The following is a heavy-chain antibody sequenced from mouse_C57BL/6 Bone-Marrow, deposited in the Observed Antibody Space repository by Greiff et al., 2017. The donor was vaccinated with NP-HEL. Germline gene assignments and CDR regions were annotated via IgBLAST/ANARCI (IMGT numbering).Heavy chain of an antibody. J-gene: IGHJ4*01. CDR1: GYAFSSYW. CDR3: ARERAIYYDYVYAMDY. V-gene: IGHV1-80*01. D-gene: IGHD2-4*01. CDR2: IYPGDGDT. Sequence: QVQLQQSGAELVKPGASVKISCKASGYAFSSYWMNWVKQRPGQGLEWIGQIYPGDGDTNYNGKFKGKATLTADKSSSTAYMQLSSLTSEDSAVYFCARERAIYYDYVYAMDYWGQGTSVTVSS.